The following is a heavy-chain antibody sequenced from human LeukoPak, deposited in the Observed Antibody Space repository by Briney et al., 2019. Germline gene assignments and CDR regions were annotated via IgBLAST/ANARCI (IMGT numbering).Heavy chain of an antibody. J-gene: IGHJ3*02. Sequence: SETLSLTCTVSGGSISSGGYYWSWIRQPPGKGLEWIGYIYHSGSTYYNPSLKSRVTISVDRSKNQFSLKLSSVTAADTAVYYCAREGSSGYYLAFDIWGQGTMVTVSS. CDR3: AREGSSGYYLAFDI. CDR1: GGSISSGGYY. V-gene: IGHV4-30-2*01. CDR2: IYHSGST. D-gene: IGHD3-22*01.